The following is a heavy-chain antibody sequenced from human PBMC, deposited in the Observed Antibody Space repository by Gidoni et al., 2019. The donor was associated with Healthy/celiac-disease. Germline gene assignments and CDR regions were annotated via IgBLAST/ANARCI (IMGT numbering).Heavy chain of an antibody. CDR3: AREGNYESPAT. Sequence: QVQLQESGPGLVKPSATLSLTCPVSGYSISSGYYWGWIRQPPGKGLEWIGSIYHSGSTYYNPSLKSRVTISVDTSKNQFSLKLSSVTAADTAVYYCAREGNYESPATWGQGTLVTVSS. D-gene: IGHD1-7*01. CDR2: IYHSGST. J-gene: IGHJ4*02. V-gene: IGHV4-38-2*02. CDR1: GYSISSGYY.